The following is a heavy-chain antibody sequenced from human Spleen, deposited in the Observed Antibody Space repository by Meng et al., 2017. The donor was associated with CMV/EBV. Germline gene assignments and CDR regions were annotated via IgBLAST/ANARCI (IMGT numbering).Heavy chain of an antibody. V-gene: IGHV3-7*01. CDR3: AGSGKAATNAFDI. CDR1: GFTLSKYW. D-gene: IGHD2-15*01. Sequence: GGSLRLSCAASGFTLSKYWMSWVRRAPGKGLEWVANINEDGSEKYYVDSVKGRFTISRDNAKNSLYLQMNSLRAEDTAVYYCAGSGKAATNAFDIWGQGTMVTVSS. J-gene: IGHJ3*02. CDR2: INEDGSEK.